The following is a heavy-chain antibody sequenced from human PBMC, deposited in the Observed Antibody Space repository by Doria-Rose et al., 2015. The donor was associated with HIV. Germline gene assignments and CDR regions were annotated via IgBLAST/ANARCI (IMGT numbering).Heavy chain of an antibody. Sequence: VQLVQSGGGVVRPGGSLRLSCAASGFTFDDYGMTWARQAPGKGLEWVSNINWNGGSTGYADSVKGRFTISRDNAKNSLYLQMNNLRAEDTALYYCAREVRSTIDARGNWFDPWGQGTPVTVSA. V-gene: IGHV3-20*04. D-gene: IGHD6-6*01. CDR1: GFTFDDYG. CDR2: INWNGGST. CDR3: AREVRSTIDARGNWFDP. J-gene: IGHJ5*02.